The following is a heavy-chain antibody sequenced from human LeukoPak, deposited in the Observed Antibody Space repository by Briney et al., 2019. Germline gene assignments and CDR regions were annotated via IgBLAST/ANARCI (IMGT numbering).Heavy chain of an antibody. Sequence: PGGSLRLSCAASGFNFNYVWMNWVRQAPGKGLEWVGRIRTKIEGETTDYAAPVKGRFTISRDDSKTTLYLHMNSLQTEDSAVYYCATPLDYYDTSGYHQGGDWGQGTLVTVSS. CDR1: GFNFNYVW. CDR2: IRTKIEGETT. V-gene: IGHV3-15*01. J-gene: IGHJ4*02. D-gene: IGHD3-22*01. CDR3: ATPLDYYDTSGYHQGGD.